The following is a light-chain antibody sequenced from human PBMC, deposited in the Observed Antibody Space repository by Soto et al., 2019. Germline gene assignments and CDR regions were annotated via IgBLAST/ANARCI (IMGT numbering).Light chain of an antibody. J-gene: IGLJ3*02. CDR3: QSYDSSLSAWKV. CDR2: ANI. V-gene: IGLV1-40*01. CDR1: NTNIGAGYD. Sequence: QSVLTQPPSVSGAPGQRVSISCTGTNTNIGAGYDVNCYQLPPGTAPKLLIYANINRPSGVPDRFSGSKSGASAFLVITGLQAEDEADYYCQSYDSSLSAWKVFGGGTKLTVL.